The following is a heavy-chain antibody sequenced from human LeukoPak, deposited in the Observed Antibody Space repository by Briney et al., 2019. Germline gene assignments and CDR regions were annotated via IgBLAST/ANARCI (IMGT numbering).Heavy chain of an antibody. D-gene: IGHD3-10*01. CDR2: IYYSGST. Sequence: PSETLSLTCTVSGGSISSYYWSWIRQPPGKGLEWIGYIYYSGSTNYNPSLKSRVTISVDTSKNQFSLKLSSVTAADTAVYYCARVLRGAAYYYYMDVWGKGTTVTISS. J-gene: IGHJ6*03. V-gene: IGHV4-59*01. CDR3: ARVLRGAAYYYYMDV. CDR1: GGSISSYY.